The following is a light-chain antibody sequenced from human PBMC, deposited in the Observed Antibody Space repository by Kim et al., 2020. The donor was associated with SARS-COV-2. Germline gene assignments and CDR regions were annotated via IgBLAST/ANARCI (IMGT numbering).Light chain of an antibody. CDR1: HSQKKY. J-gene: IGLJ2*01. Sequence: SYELTSHPRCQCPQDTRPRSPVLEMHSQKKYSYWYQQKSGQAPVLVIYEDTKRPSGIPERFSGSTSGTKATLTITGARVEDEADYYCYSPDSSGSHRVFGGGTQLTVL. V-gene: IGLV3-10*01. CDR2: EDT. CDR3: YSPDSSGSHRV.